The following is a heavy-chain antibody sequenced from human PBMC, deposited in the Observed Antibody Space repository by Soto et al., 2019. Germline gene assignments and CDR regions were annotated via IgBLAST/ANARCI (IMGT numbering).Heavy chain of an antibody. V-gene: IGHV4-59*08. CDR1: GGSISNYY. J-gene: IGHJ5*02. CDR3: AGSTGWYWFAP. D-gene: IGHD6-19*01. CDR2: IHYSGRT. Sequence: QVQLQESGPGLVRPSETLSLTCTVSGGSISNYYWSWIRQPPGKGLEWIASIHYSGRTNYNPSLTSRVTVSVDTSKNQFPLKLSSVTAADTAVYYCAGSTGWYWFAPCGQGTLVTVSS.